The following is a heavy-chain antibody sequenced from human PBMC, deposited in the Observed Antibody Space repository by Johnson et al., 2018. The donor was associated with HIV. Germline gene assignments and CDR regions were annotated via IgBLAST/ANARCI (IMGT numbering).Heavy chain of an antibody. D-gene: IGHD1-26*01. CDR3: ARDAPGGRYYKGAFDI. J-gene: IGHJ3*02. CDR1: RFTFSSYA. V-gene: IGHV3-30*04. Sequence: QVQVLESGGGVVQPGRSLRLSCAASRFTFSSYAMHWVRQAPGKGLEWVTLISYDGNNKYYADSVRGRFTVSRDNSKNTLFLQMSSLRAEDTAVYYCARDAPGGRYYKGAFDIWGQGTMVTVSS. CDR2: ISYDGNNK.